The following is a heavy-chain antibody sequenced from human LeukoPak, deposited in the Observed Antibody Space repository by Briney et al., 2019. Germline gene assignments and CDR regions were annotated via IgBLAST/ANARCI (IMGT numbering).Heavy chain of an antibody. CDR3: AKDGSYYKLFDY. V-gene: IGHV3-9*01. Sequence: GGSLRLSRAASGFTFDDYAMHWVRQAPGKGLEWVSGISWNSGSIGYADSVKGRFTISRDNAKNSLYLQMNSLRAEDTALYYCAKDGSYYKLFDYWGQGTLVTVSS. J-gene: IGHJ4*02. CDR1: GFTFDDYA. D-gene: IGHD1-26*01. CDR2: ISWNSGSI.